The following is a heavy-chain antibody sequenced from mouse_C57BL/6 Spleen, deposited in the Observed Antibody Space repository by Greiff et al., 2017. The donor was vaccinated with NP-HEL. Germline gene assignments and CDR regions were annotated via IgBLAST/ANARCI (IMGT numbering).Heavy chain of an antibody. CDR1: GYAFSSSW. D-gene: IGHD1-1*01. J-gene: IGHJ3*01. CDR2: IYPGDGDT. CDR3: AFNYGSSFGVAY. V-gene: IGHV1-82*01. Sequence: VQLQQSGPELVKPGASVKISCKASGYAFSSSWMNWVKQRPGKGLEWIGRIYPGDGDTNYNGKFKGKATLTADKSSSTAYMQLRSLKSEDSAVYVVAFNYGSSFGVAYWGQGTLVTVSA.